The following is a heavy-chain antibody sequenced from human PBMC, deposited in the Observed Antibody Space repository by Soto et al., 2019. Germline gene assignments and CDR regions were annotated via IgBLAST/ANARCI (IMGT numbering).Heavy chain of an antibody. CDR2: IYYSGST. V-gene: IGHV4-31*03. CDR3: ARVGSDYTPYYYGMDV. CDR1: GGSISSGGYY. D-gene: IGHD4-4*01. J-gene: IGHJ6*02. Sequence: SETLSLTCTVSGGSISSGGYYWSWICQHPGKGLEWIGYIYYSGSTYYNPSLKSRVTISVDTSKNQFSLKLSSVAAADTAVYYCARVGSDYTPYYYGMDVWGQGTTVTVSS.